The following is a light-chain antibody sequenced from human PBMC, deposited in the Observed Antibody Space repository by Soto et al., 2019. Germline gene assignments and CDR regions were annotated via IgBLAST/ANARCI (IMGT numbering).Light chain of an antibody. Sequence: EIVLTQSPGTLSLSPGERATLSCRASQSVSSNHLAWYQQKPGQPPRLLISDASSRATGIPDRFSGSGSGTDFTLTISGLEPEDFAVYYCQHYGRSPPSWTFGQGTKVEIK. CDR1: QSVSSNH. V-gene: IGKV3-20*01. CDR3: QHYGRSPPSWT. J-gene: IGKJ1*01. CDR2: DAS.